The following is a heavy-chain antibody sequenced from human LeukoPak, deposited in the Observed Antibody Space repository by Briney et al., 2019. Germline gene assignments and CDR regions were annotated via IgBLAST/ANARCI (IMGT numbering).Heavy chain of an antibody. CDR2: IYTSGST. CDR3: ARDLSSSSSRGYFDY. Sequence: SETLSLTCTGSGGSISSYYWSWIRQPAGKGLEWIGRIYTSGSTNYNPSLKSRVTMSVDTSKNQFSLKLSSVTAADTAVYYCARDLSSSSSRGYFDYWGQGTLVTVSS. V-gene: IGHV4-4*07. CDR1: GGSISSYY. D-gene: IGHD6-13*01. J-gene: IGHJ4*02.